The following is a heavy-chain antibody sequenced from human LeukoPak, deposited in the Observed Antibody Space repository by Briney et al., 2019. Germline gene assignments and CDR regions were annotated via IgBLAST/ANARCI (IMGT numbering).Heavy chain of an antibody. CDR2: IYYSGST. V-gene: IGHV4-59*01. CDR1: GGSISSYY. Sequence: SETLSLTCTVSGGSISSYYWSWIRQPPGKGLEWIGYIYYSGSTNYNPSLKSRGTISVDTSKNQFSLKLSSVTAADTAVYYCARDRRYDILTGPRFDYWGQGTLVTVSS. J-gene: IGHJ4*02. D-gene: IGHD3-9*01. CDR3: ARDRRYDILTGPRFDY.